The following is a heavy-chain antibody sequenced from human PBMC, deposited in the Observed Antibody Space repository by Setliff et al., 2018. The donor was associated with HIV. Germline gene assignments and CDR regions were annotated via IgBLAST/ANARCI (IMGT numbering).Heavy chain of an antibody. CDR2: INPSGGST. D-gene: IGHD6-13*01. J-gene: IGHJ5*02. Sequence: ASVKVSCTASGYTFTSYYMHWVRQAPGQGLEWMGIINPSGGSTSYAQKFQGRVTMTRDTSTSTVYMELSSLRSEDTAVYYCARVSRIAAAGTGVNWFDPWGQGTLVTVSS. CDR3: ARVSRIAAAGTGVNWFDP. V-gene: IGHV1-46*01. CDR1: GYTFTSYY.